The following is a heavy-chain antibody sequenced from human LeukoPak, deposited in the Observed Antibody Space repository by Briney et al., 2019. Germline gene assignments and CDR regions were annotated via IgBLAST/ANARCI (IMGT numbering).Heavy chain of an antibody. J-gene: IGHJ4*02. V-gene: IGHV3-23*01. Sequence: GGSLRLSCAASGFTFSSYAMSWVRQAPGKGLEWVSTISGSGGTTYYADSVKGRFTISRDNSKSTLHLQMNSLRAEDTAVYYCAKGPLTEVAGTTWDYWGQGTLVTVSS. CDR1: GFTFSSYA. D-gene: IGHD6-19*01. CDR3: AKGPLTEVAGTTWDY. CDR2: ISGSGGTT.